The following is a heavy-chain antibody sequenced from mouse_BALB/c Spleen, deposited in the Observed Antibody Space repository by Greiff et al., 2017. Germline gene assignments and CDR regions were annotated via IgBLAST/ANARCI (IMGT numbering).Heavy chain of an antibody. J-gene: IGHJ4*01. CDR2: INPYNGAT. D-gene: IGHD3-2*01. CDR3: ARGQLGLYAMDY. CDR1: GYSFTGYY. V-gene: IGHV1-31*01. Sequence: EVKLMESGPELVKPGASVKISCKASGYSFTGYYMHWVKQSHVKSLEWIGRINPYNGATSYNQNFKDKASLTVDKSSSTAYMELHSLTSEDSAVYYCARGQLGLYAMDYWGQGTSVTVSS.